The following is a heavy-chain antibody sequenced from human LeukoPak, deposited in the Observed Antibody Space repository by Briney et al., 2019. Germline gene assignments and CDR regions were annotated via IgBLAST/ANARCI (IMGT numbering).Heavy chain of an antibody. CDR2: IYYSGST. V-gene: IGHV4-59*08. CDR1: GGSISSYY. D-gene: IGHD6-19*01. J-gene: IGHJ4*02. CDR3: ARHAGSDGWYFHYFDH. Sequence: SETLSLTCTVSGGSISSYYWSWIRQPPGKGLEWIGYIYYSGSTNYNPSLKSRVTISVDTSKSQFSLRLSSVTAADTAVYYCARHAGSDGWYFHYFDHWGQGTLVTVSS.